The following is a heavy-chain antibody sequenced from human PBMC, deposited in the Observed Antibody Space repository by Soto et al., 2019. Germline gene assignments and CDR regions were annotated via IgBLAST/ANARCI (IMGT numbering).Heavy chain of an antibody. CDR2: VNHSGTT. D-gene: IGHD2-2*01. CDR1: GGSFSGYY. CDR3: ARGIGYCSRINCYSSRRLRFDS. Sequence: QVQLQQWGAGLLKPSETLSLTCAVYGGSFSGYYWTWIRQSPGKGLEWIGEVNHSGTTYYNPSLMTRVTISVHTAKNQFSQKMSSVTAADTAVYYCARGIGYCSRINCYSSRRLRFDSWGQGTLVTVSS. J-gene: IGHJ4*02. V-gene: IGHV4-34*01.